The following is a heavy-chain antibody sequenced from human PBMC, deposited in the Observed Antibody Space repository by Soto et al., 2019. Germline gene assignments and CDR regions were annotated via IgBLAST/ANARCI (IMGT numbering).Heavy chain of an antibody. CDR2: MNPNSGNT. CDR3: ARGREGHYYYGMDV. CDR1: GYTFTSYD. V-gene: IGHV1-8*01. Sequence: GASVKVSCKASGYTFTSYDINWVRQATGQGLEWMGWMNPNSGNTGYAQKFQGRVTMTRNTSISTAYMELSSLRSEDTAVYYCARGREGHYYYGMDVWGQGTTVTVSS. J-gene: IGHJ6*02.